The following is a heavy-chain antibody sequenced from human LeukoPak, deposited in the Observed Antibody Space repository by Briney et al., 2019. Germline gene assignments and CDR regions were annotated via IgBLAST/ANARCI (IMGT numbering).Heavy chain of an antibody. V-gene: IGHV4-59*08. J-gene: IGHJ4*02. D-gene: IGHD6-13*01. Sequence: SETLSLTCTVSGGSISSYYWSWIRQPPGKGLEWIGYIYYSGSTNYNPSLKSRVTISVDTSKNQFSLKLSSVTAADTAVYYCARHIIAAADYWGQGTLVTVSS. CDR3: ARHIIAAADY. CDR2: IYYSGST. CDR1: GGSISSYY.